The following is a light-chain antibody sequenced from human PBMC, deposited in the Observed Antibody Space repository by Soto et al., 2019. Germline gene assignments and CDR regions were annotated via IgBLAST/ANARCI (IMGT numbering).Light chain of an antibody. CDR1: QTLLFTSNNKIY. J-gene: IGKJ1*01. Sequence: DIVMTQSPDSLAVSLGERATINCKSSQTLLFTSNNKIYLAWYQQKPGQPPKLLISWASIRESGVPDRFSGSGSGTDFTLTISSLQAEDVAVYDCQQYYGPPRTFGQGTKV. CDR2: WAS. V-gene: IGKV4-1*01. CDR3: QQYYGPPRT.